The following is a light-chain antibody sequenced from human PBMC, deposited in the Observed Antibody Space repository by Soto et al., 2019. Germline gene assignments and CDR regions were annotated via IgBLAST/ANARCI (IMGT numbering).Light chain of an antibody. J-gene: IGKJ2*01. Sequence: PRERATLSCRASQSVTSNYLAWYQQKPGQAPRLLIYGASSRATGIPDRFSGSGSGTDFTLTISRLEPEDFAVYYCQQYGTSPYTFGQGTKLEIK. V-gene: IGKV3-20*01. CDR2: GAS. CDR3: QQYGTSPYT. CDR1: QSVTSNY.